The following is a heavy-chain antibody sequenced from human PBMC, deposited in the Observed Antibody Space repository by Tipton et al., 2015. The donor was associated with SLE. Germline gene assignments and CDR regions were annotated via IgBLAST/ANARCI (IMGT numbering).Heavy chain of an antibody. V-gene: IGHV3-30*03. Sequence: SLRLSCAASGFTFSSYGLHWVRQAPGKGLGWVAVISEHGVNKFYGDSERDRFSISRDNAKNTVFLQTDSRTAEDTAVYYCVREGDIVVVRRVNGMAVGGQGTTVTVAS. CDR3: VREGDIVVVRRVNGMAV. CDR1: GFTFSSYG. CDR2: ISEHGVNK. J-gene: IGHJ6*02. D-gene: IGHD5-12*01.